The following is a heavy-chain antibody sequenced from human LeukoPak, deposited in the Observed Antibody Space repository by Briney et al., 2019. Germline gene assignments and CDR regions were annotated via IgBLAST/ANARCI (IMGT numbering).Heavy chain of an antibody. CDR3: ASADYDDYYIDF. V-gene: IGHV4-59*01. CDR1: GGSISSYY. CDR2: IYYSGMT. D-gene: IGHD4-17*01. Sequence: SETLSLTYTVSGGSISSYYWSWIRQPPGKGLEWIGYIYYSGMTNYNPSLKSRVTISLDTSKNQFSLKLSSVTAADTAVYYCASADYDDYYIDFWGQGTLVTVSS. J-gene: IGHJ4*02.